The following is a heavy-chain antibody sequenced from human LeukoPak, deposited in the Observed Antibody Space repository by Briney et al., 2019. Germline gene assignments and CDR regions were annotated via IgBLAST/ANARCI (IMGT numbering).Heavy chain of an antibody. Sequence: SETLSLTCTVSGGSISSYYWSWIRQPAGKGLEWIGRIYTSGSTNYNASLKSRVSMSVDTSKNQFSLKLSSVTAADTGVFYCARENSGSYREFDYWGQGALVTLSS. CDR3: ARENSGSYREFDY. CDR1: GGSISSYY. CDR2: IYTSGST. V-gene: IGHV4-4*07. J-gene: IGHJ4*02. D-gene: IGHD1-26*01.